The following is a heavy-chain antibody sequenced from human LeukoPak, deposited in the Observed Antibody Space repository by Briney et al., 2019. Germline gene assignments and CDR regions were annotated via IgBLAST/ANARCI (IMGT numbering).Heavy chain of an antibody. CDR1: GFAFSSYE. D-gene: IGHD2-2*02. J-gene: IGHJ4*02. Sequence: QSGGPLKLSGAASGFAFSSYEMNWVRQAPGKGLEWVSYISSSGSTIYYADSVKGRFTISRDNAKNSLYLQMNSLRAEDTAVYYCARVPAAILGFDYWGQGTLVTVSS. V-gene: IGHV3-48*03. CDR2: ISSSGSTI. CDR3: ARVPAAILGFDY.